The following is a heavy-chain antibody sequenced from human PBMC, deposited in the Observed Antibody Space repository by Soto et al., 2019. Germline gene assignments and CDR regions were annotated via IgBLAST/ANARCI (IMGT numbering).Heavy chain of an antibody. J-gene: IGHJ4*02. D-gene: IGHD2-21*02. CDR2: MYHSGST. V-gene: IGHV4-39*01. CDR3: ARHVFHQVVVVTAIDYFDH. Sequence: SETLSLTCTVSGGSIGSNNYYWGWIRQPPGKGLEWIGSMYHSGSTYYNPSLKSRVTISVDTSKNQFSLKLSSVTAADTAVYYCARHVFHQVVVVTAIDYFDHRGQGILVTVSS. CDR1: GGSIGSNNYY.